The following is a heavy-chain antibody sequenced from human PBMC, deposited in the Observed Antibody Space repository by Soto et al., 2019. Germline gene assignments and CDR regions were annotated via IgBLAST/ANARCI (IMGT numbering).Heavy chain of an antibody. CDR1: GYTFTSYA. Sequence: ASVKVSCKASGYTFTSYAISWVRQAPGQGLELMGWISGYNGNTNYAQKLQGRVTMTTDTSTSTAYMELRNLRSDDAAVYYCATSTITMIRGVIYFYYGVDVWGQGTTVTVSS. D-gene: IGHD3-10*01. J-gene: IGHJ6*02. CDR3: ATSTITMIRGVIYFYYGVDV. CDR2: ISGYNGNT. V-gene: IGHV1-18*04.